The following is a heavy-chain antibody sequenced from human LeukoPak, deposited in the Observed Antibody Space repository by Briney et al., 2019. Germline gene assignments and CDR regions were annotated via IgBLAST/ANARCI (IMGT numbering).Heavy chain of an antibody. D-gene: IGHD1-1*01. CDR1: GFTFSDYA. CDR3: ARDGITTGGTVHNWFDP. CDR2: ISYDGTIK. V-gene: IGHV3-30-3*01. J-gene: IGHJ5*02. Sequence: GGSLRLSCSASGFTFSDYAMHWVRQAPGKGLEWVAVISYDGTIKFSADSVKGRFTISRDNSRNALYLQMNNLRVEDTAVYYCARDGITTGGTVHNWFDPWGQGTLVTVSS.